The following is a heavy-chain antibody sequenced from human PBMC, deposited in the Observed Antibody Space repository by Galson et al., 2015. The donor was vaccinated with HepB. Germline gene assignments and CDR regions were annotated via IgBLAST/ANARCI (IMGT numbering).Heavy chain of an antibody. J-gene: IGHJ4*02. CDR1: GYTFTSYD. V-gene: IGHV1-8*01. D-gene: IGHD1-26*01. CDR3: ARAGRNQLLSEY. Sequence: SVKVSCKASGYTFTSYDVTWVRQAPGQGLEWMGWMNPKSTNTGYARKFQGRVTMTGETSMDTSYMELSSLTSEDTAVYYCARAGRNQLLSEYWGQGTPVTVSS. CDR2: MNPKSTNT.